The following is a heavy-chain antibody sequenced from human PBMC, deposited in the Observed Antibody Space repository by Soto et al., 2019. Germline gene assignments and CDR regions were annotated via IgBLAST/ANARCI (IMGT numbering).Heavy chain of an antibody. V-gene: IGHV4-39*01. Sequence: SETLSLTCSVSGYSVSSSDYYWAWIRQPPGKGLEWIGSMLYSGLTYYNPSLKSRVTLSVDTSKNQFSVRLNSVPASDTAVYYGAPLSVSLSGPYGIHVWGQGTTVTVSS. CDR3: APLSVSLSGPYGIHV. CDR1: GYSVSSSDYY. D-gene: IGHD2-15*01. CDR2: MLYSGLT. J-gene: IGHJ6*02.